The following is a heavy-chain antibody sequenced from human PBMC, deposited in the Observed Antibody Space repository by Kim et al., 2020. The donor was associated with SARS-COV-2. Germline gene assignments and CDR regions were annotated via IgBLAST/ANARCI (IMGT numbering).Heavy chain of an antibody. Sequence: SETLSLTFTFSGGSIKSSTHYWGWIRQPPGKGLEWIGSINYGGTTYYNPSLKSRVTISVDTSKNQFSLKVSSVTAADAAIYYCARHEDLDYYGLDVWGQGTTVTVSS. CDR2: INYGGTT. CDR1: GGSIKSSTHY. V-gene: IGHV4-39*01. J-gene: IGHJ6*01. CDR3: ARHEDLDYYGLDV. D-gene: IGHD2-15*01.